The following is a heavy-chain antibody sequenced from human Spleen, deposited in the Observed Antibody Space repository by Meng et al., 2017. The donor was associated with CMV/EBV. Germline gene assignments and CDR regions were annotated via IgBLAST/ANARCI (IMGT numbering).Heavy chain of an antibody. CDR1: GFMFSTYG. CDR2: IRFDGNNK. D-gene: IGHD3-16*01. J-gene: IGHJ4*02. V-gene: IGHV3-30*02. Sequence: GESLKISCAASGFMFSTYGMHWVRQAPGKGLDWVACIRFDGNNKYYGDSVKGRFTISRDNSKNTLYLQMNSLRAEDTAVYYCAQEPTPYTRVPDYIDRWGQGTLVTVSS. CDR3: AQEPTPYTRVPDYIDR.